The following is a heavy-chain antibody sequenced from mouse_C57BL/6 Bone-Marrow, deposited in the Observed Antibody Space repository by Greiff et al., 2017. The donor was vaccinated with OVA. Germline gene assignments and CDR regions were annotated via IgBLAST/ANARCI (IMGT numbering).Heavy chain of an antibody. V-gene: IGHV1-64*01. J-gene: IGHJ2*01. D-gene: IGHD2-2*01. CDR1: GYTFTSYW. CDR3: ARDKGYGYDGLDY. CDR2: IHPNSGST. Sequence: VQLQQPGAELVKPGASVKLSCKASGYTFTSYWMHWVKQRPGQGLEWIGMIHPNSGSTNYNEKFKSKATLTVDKSSSTAYMQLSSLTSEDSAVYYCARDKGYGYDGLDYWGQGTTLTVSS.